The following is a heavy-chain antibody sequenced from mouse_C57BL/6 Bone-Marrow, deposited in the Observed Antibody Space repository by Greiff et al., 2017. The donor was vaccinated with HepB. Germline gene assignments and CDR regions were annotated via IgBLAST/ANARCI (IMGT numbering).Heavy chain of an antibody. J-gene: IGHJ3*01. D-gene: IGHD2-14*01. CDR2: IDPETGGT. V-gene: IGHV1-15*01. CDR3: TREVPPWFAY. CDR1: GYTFTDYE. Sequence: QVQLQQSGAELVRPGASVTLSCKASGYTFTDYEMHWVKQTPVHGLEWIGAIDPETGGTAYNQKFKGKAILTADKSSSTAYMERRSLTSEDSAVYYCTREVPPWFAYWGEGTLVTVSA.